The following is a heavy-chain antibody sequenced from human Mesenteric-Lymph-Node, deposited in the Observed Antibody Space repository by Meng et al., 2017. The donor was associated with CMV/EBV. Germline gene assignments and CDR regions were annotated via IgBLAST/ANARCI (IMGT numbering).Heavy chain of an antibody. V-gene: IGHV3-30*04. CDR3: ARERERYCSSTSCYRGWFDP. CDR2: ISYDGSNK. CDR1: GFTFSTYA. J-gene: IGHJ5*02. D-gene: IGHD2-2*01. Sequence: GESLKISCAASGFTFSTYAIHWVRQAPGKGPEWVAVISYDGSNKYYADSVKGRFTISRDNSKNTLYLQMNSLRAEDTAVYYCARERERYCSSTSCYRGWFDPWGQGTLVTVSS.